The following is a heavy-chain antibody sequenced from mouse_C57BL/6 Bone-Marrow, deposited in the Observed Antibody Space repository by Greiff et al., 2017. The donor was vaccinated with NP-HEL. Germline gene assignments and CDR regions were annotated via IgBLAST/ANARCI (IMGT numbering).Heavy chain of an antibody. CDR2: IWSGGST. CDR3: ARPSTVVATPLAY. D-gene: IGHD1-1*01. J-gene: IGHJ3*01. Sequence: QVQLQQSGPGLVQPSQSLSITCTVSGFSLTSYGVHWVRQSPGKGLEWLGVIWSGGSTDYNAAFISRLSISKDNSKRQVFFKMNSLQADDTAIYYCARPSTVVATPLAYWGQGTLVTVSA. CDR1: GFSLTSYG. V-gene: IGHV2-2*01.